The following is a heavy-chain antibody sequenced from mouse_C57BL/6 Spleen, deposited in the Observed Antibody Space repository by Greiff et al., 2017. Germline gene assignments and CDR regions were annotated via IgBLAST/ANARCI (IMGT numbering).Heavy chain of an antibody. D-gene: IGHD1-1*01. CDR2: ISDGGSYT. CDR1: GFTFSSYA. CDR3: ARDRNYGSSYWGYFDY. J-gene: IGHJ2*01. V-gene: IGHV5-4*01. Sequence: EVKVVESGGGLVKPGGSLKLSCAASGFTFSSYAMSWVRQTPEKRLEWVATISDGGSYTYYPDNVKGRFTISRDNAKNNLYLQMSHLKSEDTAMYYCARDRNYGSSYWGYFDYWGQGTTLTVSS.